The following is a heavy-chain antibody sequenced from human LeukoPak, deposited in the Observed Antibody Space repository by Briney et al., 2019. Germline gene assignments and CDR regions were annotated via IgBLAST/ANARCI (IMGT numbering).Heavy chain of an antibody. CDR3: ARGLRDRYGMDV. Sequence: GGSLRLSCAASGFTFYTYWMHWVRQAPGKGLVWVSRIHRDGNNINYADFVQGRFTVSRDNAKNTLYLQMHSLRVEDTAMYYCARGLRDRYGMDVWGQGTTVTVSS. CDR1: GFTFYTYW. V-gene: IGHV3-74*01. CDR2: IHRDGNNI. J-gene: IGHJ6*02.